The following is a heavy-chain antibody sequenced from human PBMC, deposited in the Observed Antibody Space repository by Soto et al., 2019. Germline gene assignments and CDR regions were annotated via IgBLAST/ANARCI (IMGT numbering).Heavy chain of an antibody. Sequence: QVQLQESGPGLVKPSQTLSLICTVSGGSINSGGYYWNWIRQHPGKGLEWIGYIFYSGSTYYNPFLRSRVTISADTSENQFSLILSSVTAADTAVYFCARGYRLSGYRSSWVFDYWGQGTLVNVSS. V-gene: IGHV4-31*03. J-gene: IGHJ4*02. CDR3: ARGYRLSGYRSSWVFDY. CDR1: GGSINSGGYY. D-gene: IGHD6-13*01. CDR2: IFYSGST.